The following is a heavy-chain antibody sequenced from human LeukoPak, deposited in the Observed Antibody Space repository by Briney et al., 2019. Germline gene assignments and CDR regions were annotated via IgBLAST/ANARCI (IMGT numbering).Heavy chain of an antibody. V-gene: IGHV3-74*01. CDR2: IDSDGSST. Sequence: PGGSLRLSCAASGFTFNSYWMHWVRQVPGKWLVWVSRIDSDGSSTSYADSVKGRFTVSRDNAKNTVSLQMNSLRAEDTAVYYCVRDRIGFDPWGQGTLVTVSS. CDR1: GFTFNSYW. J-gene: IGHJ5*02. D-gene: IGHD3-16*02. CDR3: VRDRIGFDP.